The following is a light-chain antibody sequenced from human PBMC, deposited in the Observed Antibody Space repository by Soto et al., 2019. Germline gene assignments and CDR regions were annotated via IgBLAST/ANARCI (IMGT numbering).Light chain of an antibody. Sequence: DIQLTHSPSFLSASVGDRVTITCRASQGISSYLAWYQQTPGKAPKLLIYASSTLQSGVPSRFSGSGSRTEFTLTISSLQPEDFATYYSQQLNTFPVTFGQGTRPEIK. CDR1: QGISSY. J-gene: IGKJ5*01. CDR2: ASS. CDR3: QQLNTFPVT. V-gene: IGKV1-9*01.